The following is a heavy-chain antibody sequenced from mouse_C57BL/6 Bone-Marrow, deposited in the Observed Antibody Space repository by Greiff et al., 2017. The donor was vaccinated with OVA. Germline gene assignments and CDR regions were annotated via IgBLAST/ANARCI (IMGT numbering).Heavy chain of an antibody. J-gene: IGHJ2*01. CDR2: IYPRSGNT. CDR1: GYTFTSYG. D-gene: IGHD3-3*01. Sequence: VQLQQSGAELARPGASVKLSCKASGYTFTSYGISWVKQRTGQGLEWIGEIYPRSGNTYYNEKFKGKATLTADKSSSTAYMERRSLTSEDSAVYFCARKTARYYFDYWGQGTTLTVSS. CDR3: ARKTARYYFDY. V-gene: IGHV1-81*01.